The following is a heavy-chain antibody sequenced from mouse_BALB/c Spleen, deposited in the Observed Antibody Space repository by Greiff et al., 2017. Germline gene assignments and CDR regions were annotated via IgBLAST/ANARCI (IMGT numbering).Heavy chain of an antibody. CDR3: ARDKIYDGYYDAMDY. D-gene: IGHD2-3*01. CDR2: IRNKANGYTT. CDR1: GFTFTDYY. J-gene: IGHJ4*01. Sequence: EVKLMESGGGLVQPGGSLRLSCATSGFTFTDYYMSWVRQPPGKALEWLGFIRNKANGYTTEYSASVKGRFTISRDNSQSILYLQMNTLRAEDSATYYCARDKIYDGYYDAMDYWGQGTSVTVSS. V-gene: IGHV7-3*02.